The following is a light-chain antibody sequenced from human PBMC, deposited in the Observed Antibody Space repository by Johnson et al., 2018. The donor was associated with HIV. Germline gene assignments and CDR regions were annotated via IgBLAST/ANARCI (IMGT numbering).Light chain of an antibody. CDR1: VSNIESYF. CDR3: GTWDSLSATDV. J-gene: IGLJ1*01. Sequence: QSVLTQPPSVSAAPGQTVNISCSGNVSNIESYFVSWYQQLPGAAPTLLIYEDNKRPSGIPDRFSGSKSGATATLGITGLQTGDEADYYCGTWDSLSATDVFGIGTKVTVL. CDR2: EDN. V-gene: IGLV1-51*02.